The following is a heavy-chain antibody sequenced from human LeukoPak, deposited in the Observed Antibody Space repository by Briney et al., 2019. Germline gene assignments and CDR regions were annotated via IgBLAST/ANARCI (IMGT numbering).Heavy chain of an antibody. V-gene: IGHV3-13*01. CDR2: IGTAGDT. CDR3: AKGSPDDAFDI. CDR1: GFTFSSYD. Sequence: GGSLRLSCAASGFTFSSYDMHWVRQATGKGLEWVSAIGTAGDTYYPGSVKGRFTISRDNSKNTLYLQMNSLRAEDTAVYYCAKGSPDDAFDIWGQGTMVTVSS. J-gene: IGHJ3*02.